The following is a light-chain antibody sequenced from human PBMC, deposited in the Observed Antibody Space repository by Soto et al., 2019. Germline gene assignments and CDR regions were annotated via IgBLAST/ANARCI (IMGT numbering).Light chain of an antibody. CDR3: QQYGSSPPIT. CDR1: QSVSNNY. CDR2: GAS. Sequence: EIVLTKSPCTLSISPGERATLSCRAIQSVSNNYLAWYQQKPGQAPRLLIYGASNRATGIPDRFSGSGSGTDFTLTISRLEPEDFAVYYCQQYGSSPPITFGQGTRLE. V-gene: IGKV3-20*01. J-gene: IGKJ5*01.